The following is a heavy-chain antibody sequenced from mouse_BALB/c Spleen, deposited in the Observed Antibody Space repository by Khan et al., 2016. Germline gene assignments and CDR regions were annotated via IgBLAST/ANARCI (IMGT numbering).Heavy chain of an antibody. CDR2: INPSTGYT. D-gene: IGHD1-1*01. Sequence: QVQLKQSGAELAKPGASVKMSCKASGYTFTSYWIHWVKQRPGQGLEWIGYINPSTGYTEYNQKFKDKATLTADKSSSTAYMQLSSLTSEDSAVYYCASYYGSSFDYWGQGTTLTVSS. V-gene: IGHV1-7*01. CDR3: ASYYGSSFDY. CDR1: GYTFTSYW. J-gene: IGHJ2*01.